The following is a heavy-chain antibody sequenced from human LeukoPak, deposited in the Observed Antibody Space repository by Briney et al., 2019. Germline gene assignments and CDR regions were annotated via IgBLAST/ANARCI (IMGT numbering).Heavy chain of an antibody. Sequence: SGGSLRLSCAASGFTFSSYEVNWVRRAPGKGLEWVSYISSSGSTIYYADSVKGRFTISRDNAKNSLYLQMNSLRAEDTAVYYCAELGITMIGGVWGKGTTVTISS. D-gene: IGHD3-10*02. V-gene: IGHV3-48*03. J-gene: IGHJ6*04. CDR2: ISSSGSTI. CDR3: AELGITMIGGV. CDR1: GFTFSSYE.